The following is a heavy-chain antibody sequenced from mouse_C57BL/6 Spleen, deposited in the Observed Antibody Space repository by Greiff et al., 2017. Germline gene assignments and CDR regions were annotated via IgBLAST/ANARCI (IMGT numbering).Heavy chain of an antibody. J-gene: IGHJ1*03. CDR1: GYAFTNYL. Sequence: QVQLQQSGAELVRPGTSVKVSCKASGYAFTNYLIEWVKQRPGQGLEWIGVINPGSGGTNYNEKFKGKATLTADKSSSTAYMQLSSLTSEDSAVYFCARGYGYYACYFDVWGTGTTVTVSS. V-gene: IGHV1-54*01. D-gene: IGHD2-3*01. CDR3: ARGYGYYACYFDV. CDR2: INPGSGGT.